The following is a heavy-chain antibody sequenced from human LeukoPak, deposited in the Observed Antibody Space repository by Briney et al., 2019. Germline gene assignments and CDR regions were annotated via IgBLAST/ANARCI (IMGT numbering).Heavy chain of an antibody. J-gene: IGHJ4*02. CDR1: GFAFSSYG. V-gene: IGHV3-33*01. CDR3: ARENRGLMDY. CDR2: IWYDGSNK. Sequence: GGSLRLSCATSGFAFSSYGMHWVRQAPGKGLEWVAVIWYDGSNKYYADSVKGRFTISRDNSKNTLYLQMNSLRAEDTAVYYCARENRGLMDYWGQGTLVTVSS.